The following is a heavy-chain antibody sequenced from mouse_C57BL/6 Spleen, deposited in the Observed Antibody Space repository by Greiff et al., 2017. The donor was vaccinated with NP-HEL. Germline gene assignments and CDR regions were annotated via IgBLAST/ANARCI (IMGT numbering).Heavy chain of an antibody. CDR2: IDPETGGT. CDR1: GYTFTDYE. D-gene: IGHD2-1*01. CDR3: TREGIYYGNYGYYAMDY. J-gene: IGHJ4*01. V-gene: IGHV1-15*01. Sequence: VKLQESGAELVRPGASVTLSCKASGYTFTDYEMHWVKQTPVHGLEWIGAIDPETGGTAYNQKFKGKAILTADKSSSTAYMELRSLTSEDSAVYYCTREGIYYGNYGYYAMDYWGQGTSVTVSS.